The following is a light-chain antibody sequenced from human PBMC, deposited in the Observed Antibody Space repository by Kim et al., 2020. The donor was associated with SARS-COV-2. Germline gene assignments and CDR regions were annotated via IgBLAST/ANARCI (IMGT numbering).Light chain of an antibody. CDR2: SNN. CDR1: SSNIGSTT. J-gene: IGLJ3*02. Sequence: VLTQPPSASGTPGQRVTISCSGSSSNIGSTTVNWYQQSPGTAPKLLIYSNNQRPSGVPSRFSGSKSGTSASLAISGLQSDDEADYYCAAWDDSVNGPVFGGGTQLTVL. CDR3: AAWDDSVNGPV. V-gene: IGLV1-44*01.